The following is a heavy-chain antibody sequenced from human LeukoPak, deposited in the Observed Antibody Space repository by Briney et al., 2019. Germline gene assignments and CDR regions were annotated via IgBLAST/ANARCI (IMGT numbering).Heavy chain of an antibody. V-gene: IGHV4-61*02. CDR1: GGSISSGSYY. J-gene: IGHJ5*02. Sequence: PSQTLSLTCTVSGGSISSGSYYWSWIRQPAGKGLEWIGRIYTSGSTNYNPSLNNRVTFSLDTSKNQFFLKLSSVTAADTAVYYCATYIVGAYNWCDPWGQGTLVTVSS. CDR3: ATYIVGAYNWCDP. D-gene: IGHD1-26*01. CDR2: IYTSGST.